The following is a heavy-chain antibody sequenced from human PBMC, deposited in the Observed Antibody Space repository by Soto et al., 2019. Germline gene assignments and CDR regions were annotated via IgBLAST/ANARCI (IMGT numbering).Heavy chain of an antibody. CDR2: ISAYNGNT. CDR3: ARDGYFHDSSGYYIFDY. D-gene: IGHD3-22*01. Sequence: ASVKVSCKASGYTFTSYGISWVRQAPGQGLEWMGWISAYNGNTNYAQMLQARVTMTTDTSTSTAYMELRSLRSDDTAVYYCARDGYFHDSSGYYIFDYWVQGTPVTVSS. V-gene: IGHV1-18*01. J-gene: IGHJ4*02. CDR1: GYTFTSYG.